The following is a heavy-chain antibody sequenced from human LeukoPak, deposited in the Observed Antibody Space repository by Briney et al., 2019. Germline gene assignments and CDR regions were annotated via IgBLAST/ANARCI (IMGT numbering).Heavy chain of an antibody. CDR2: ISSSSYI. CDR1: GFTFSSYS. J-gene: IGHJ6*02. D-gene: IGHD2-15*01. CDR3: AREGGAAPYYYYYGMDV. Sequence: GGSLRLSCAASGFTFSSYSMNWVRQAPGKGLEWVSSISSSSYIYYADSVKGRFTISRDNAKNSLYLQMNSLRAEDTAVYYCAREGGAAPYYYYYGMDVWGQGTTVTVSS. V-gene: IGHV3-21*06.